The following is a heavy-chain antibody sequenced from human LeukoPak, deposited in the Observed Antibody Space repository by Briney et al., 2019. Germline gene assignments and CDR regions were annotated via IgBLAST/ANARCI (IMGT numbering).Heavy chain of an antibody. Sequence: GASVKVSCKASGYTFTGYYMHWVRQAPGQGPEWMGWINPNSGGTNYAQKFQGRVTMTRDTSISTAYMELSRLRSDGTAVYYCVRVPPPPNYDFWSGSLLYYFDYWGQGTLVTVSS. CDR3: VRVPPPPNYDFWSGSLLYYFDY. J-gene: IGHJ4*02. CDR2: INPNSGGT. V-gene: IGHV1-2*02. D-gene: IGHD3-3*01. CDR1: GYTFTGYY.